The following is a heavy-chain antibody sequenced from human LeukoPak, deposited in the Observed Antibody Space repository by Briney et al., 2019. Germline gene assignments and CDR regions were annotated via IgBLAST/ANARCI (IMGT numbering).Heavy chain of an antibody. CDR3: ARDSESYGGNPGEPYFDY. CDR1: GFTFSSYS. V-gene: IGHV3-21*01. Sequence: PGGSLRLSCAASGFTFSSYSMNWVRQAPGKGLEWVSSISSGSSYIYYADSVKGRFTISRDNAKNSLYLQMNSLRAEDTAVYYCARDSESYGGNPGEPYFDYWGQGTLVTVSS. CDR2: ISSGSSYI. D-gene: IGHD4-23*01. J-gene: IGHJ4*02.